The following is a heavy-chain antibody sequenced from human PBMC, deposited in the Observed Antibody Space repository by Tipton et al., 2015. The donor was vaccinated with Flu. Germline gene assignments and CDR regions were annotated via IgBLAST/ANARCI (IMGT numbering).Heavy chain of an antibody. CDR3: ARGLYGSGSYQRRYFDS. Sequence: TLSLTCTVSGDSIRSSDYYWGWVRQPPGKGLQWIGNIFHSGNAYRNPSLKSRVTISVDTSKNQFSLKLSSVTAADTAVYYCARGLYGSGSYQRRYFDSWGQGNL. D-gene: IGHD3-10*01. V-gene: IGHV4-39*07. CDR1: GDSIRSSDYY. J-gene: IGHJ4*02. CDR2: IFHSGNA.